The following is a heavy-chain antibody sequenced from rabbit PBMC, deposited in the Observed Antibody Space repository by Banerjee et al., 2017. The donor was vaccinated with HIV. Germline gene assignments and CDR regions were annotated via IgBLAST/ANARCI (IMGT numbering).Heavy chain of an antibody. CDR1: GFDFSRYY. D-gene: IGHD4-1*01. CDR3: ARVFPYSSGPTL. CDR2: IDPVVGST. J-gene: IGHJ4*01. Sequence: QLKESGGGLVQPGGSLKLSCKASGFDFSRYYMSWVRQAPGMGLEWIGYIDPVVGSTYYATWVNGRFTISSHNAQNTLYLQLNSLTVADTATYFCARVFPYSSGPTLWGPGTLVTVS. V-gene: IGHV1S7*01.